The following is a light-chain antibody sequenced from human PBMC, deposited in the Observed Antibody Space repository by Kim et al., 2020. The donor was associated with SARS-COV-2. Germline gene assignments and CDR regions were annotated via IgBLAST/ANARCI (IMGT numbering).Light chain of an antibody. Sequence: EIVMTQSPVILSVSPGERVILSCRASQDIRNKLAWYQQKPGQAPRLLIHGASIRATGFPARFSGSGSGTDLTLTISSLQSEDFAVYYCQQYDIWPPLTFGGGTKVDIK. J-gene: IGKJ4*01. CDR3: QQYDIWPPLT. V-gene: IGKV3-15*01. CDR1: QDIRNK. CDR2: GAS.